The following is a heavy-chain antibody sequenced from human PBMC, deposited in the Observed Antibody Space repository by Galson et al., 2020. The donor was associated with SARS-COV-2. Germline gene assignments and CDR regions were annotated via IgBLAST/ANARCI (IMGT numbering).Heavy chain of an antibody. D-gene: IGHD2-21*02. V-gene: IGHV4-4*02. Sequence: SETLSLTCAVSGGSISSSDWWGWVRQPPGKGREWSGEIFHSGYTNYNPSLKSRVTMSLDTSKNQFSLKLSSVTAADTALYYCSRIIVTAYYFSYMDVWGKGTTVTVSS. CDR2: IFHSGYT. CDR1: GGSISSSDW. CDR3: SRIIVTAYYFSYMDV. J-gene: IGHJ6*03.